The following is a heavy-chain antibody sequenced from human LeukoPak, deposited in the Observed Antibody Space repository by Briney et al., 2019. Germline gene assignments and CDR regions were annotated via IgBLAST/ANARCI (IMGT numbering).Heavy chain of an antibody. Sequence: PGGSLRLSCAAFGLTVSDNHMSWVRQAPGKGLEWLSVIYNTGSTYYPDSVRGRFTISRDTSKSTIFLQMNIVRVEDTAVYYCAREPSSGNYNAYFDYWGQGTLVTVSS. V-gene: IGHV3-53*01. CDR1: GLTVSDNH. CDR2: IYNTGST. J-gene: IGHJ4*02. CDR3: AREPSSGNYNAYFDY. D-gene: IGHD1-26*01.